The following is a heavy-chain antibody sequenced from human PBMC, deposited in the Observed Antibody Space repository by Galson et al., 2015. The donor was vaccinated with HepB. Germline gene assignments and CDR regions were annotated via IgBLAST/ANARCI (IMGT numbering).Heavy chain of an antibody. D-gene: IGHD3-16*01. Sequence: ETLSLTCDVSGYPISSPYYWGWIRQPTGKGLEWIASLSHTGSTFPNPSLKSRITISLDTSNNQFSLRLNSVTAADTAVYYCARDLGGATNFDYWGQGLLVTVSS. J-gene: IGHJ4*02. CDR3: ARDLGGATNFDY. CDR2: LSHTGST. V-gene: IGHV4-38-2*02. CDR1: GYPISSPYY.